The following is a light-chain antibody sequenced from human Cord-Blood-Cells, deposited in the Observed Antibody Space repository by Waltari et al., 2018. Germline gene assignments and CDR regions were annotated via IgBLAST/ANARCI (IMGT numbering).Light chain of an antibody. CDR3: SSYTSSSTYV. Sequence: QSALTQPASVSGSPGQSITISCTGTSRYVGGYNYVSWYQQHTGKAPKLMIYDVSKRPSGVSNRFSGSKSGNTASLTISGLQAEDEADYYCSSYTSSSTYVFGTGTKVTVL. CDR1: SRYVGGYNY. CDR2: DVS. V-gene: IGLV2-14*01. J-gene: IGLJ1*01.